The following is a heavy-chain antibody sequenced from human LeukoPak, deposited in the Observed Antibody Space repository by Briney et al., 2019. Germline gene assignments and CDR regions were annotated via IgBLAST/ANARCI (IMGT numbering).Heavy chain of an antibody. J-gene: IGHJ2*01. D-gene: IGHD1-26*01. CDR3: ARRAPPPVGYYSSWYFDL. Sequence: SQTLSLTCTVSGGSISSGDYYWSWIRQPPGKGLEWIGYIYYSGSTYYNPSLKSRVTISVDTSKNQFSLKLSSVTAADTAVYYCARRAPPPVGYYSSWYFDLWGRGTLVTVSS. CDR1: GGSISSGDYY. CDR2: IYYSGST. V-gene: IGHV4-30-4*08.